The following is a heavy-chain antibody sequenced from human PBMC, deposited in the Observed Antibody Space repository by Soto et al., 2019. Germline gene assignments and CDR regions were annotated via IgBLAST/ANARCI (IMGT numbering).Heavy chain of an antibody. CDR2: ITGSGDKT. CDR3: ARCVFGIAPDY. Sequence: GGSLRLSCVSSGFTFSSYVMTWVRQAPGKGLEWVSSITGSGDKTYLADSVKGRFTISRDNSKNTLYLQMNSLRAEDTAVYYCARCVFGIAPDYWGQGTLVTVSS. V-gene: IGHV3-23*01. J-gene: IGHJ4*02. CDR1: GFTFSSYV. D-gene: IGHD3-10*02.